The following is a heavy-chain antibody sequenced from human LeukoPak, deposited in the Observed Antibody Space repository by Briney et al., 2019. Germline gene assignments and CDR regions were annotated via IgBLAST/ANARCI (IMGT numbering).Heavy chain of an antibody. D-gene: IGHD3-10*01. V-gene: IGHV3-9*01. CDR3: AKGNYYGSGDIDY. CDR1: GFTFDDYA. Sequence: PGGSLRLSCAASGFTFDDYAMHWVRQAPGKGLEWVSGISWNSGNIGYADSVKGRFTISRDNAKNSLYLQMNSLRAEDTALYYCAKGNYYGSGDIDYWGQGTLVTVSS. J-gene: IGHJ4*02. CDR2: ISWNSGNI.